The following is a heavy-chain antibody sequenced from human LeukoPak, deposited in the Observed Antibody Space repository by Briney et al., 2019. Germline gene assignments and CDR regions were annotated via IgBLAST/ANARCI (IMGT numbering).Heavy chain of an antibody. CDR2: IYYSGST. J-gene: IGHJ6*02. V-gene: IGHV4-61*01. D-gene: IGHD6-13*01. CDR3: ARDLLRIAAAGYYYYGMDV. CDR1: GVSVSSGSYY. Sequence: SETLSLTCTVSGVSVSSGSYYWSWIRQPPGKGLEWIGYIYYSGSTNYNPSLKSRVTISVDTSKNQFSLKLSSVTAADTAVYYCARDLLRIAAAGYYYYGMDVWGQGTTVTVSS.